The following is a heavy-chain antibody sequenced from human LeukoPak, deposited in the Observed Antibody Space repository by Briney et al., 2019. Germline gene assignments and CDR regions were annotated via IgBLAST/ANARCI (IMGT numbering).Heavy chain of an antibody. V-gene: IGHV1-2*02. CDR1: GYTFTDYF. CDR2: INPKSGGT. CDR3: VRGVSGWFY. J-gene: IGHJ4*02. D-gene: IGHD6-19*01. Sequence: GASVKVSCKTSGYTFTDYFIHWVRQAPGQGLEWMGWINPKSGGTIYAQKFQGRVTMTRDTSISTAYMELTRLRYDDTAVYYCVRGVSGWFYWGQGTLVTVSS.